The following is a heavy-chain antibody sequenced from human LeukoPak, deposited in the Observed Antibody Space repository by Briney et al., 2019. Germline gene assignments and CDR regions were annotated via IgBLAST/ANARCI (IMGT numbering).Heavy chain of an antibody. D-gene: IGHD3-3*01. V-gene: IGHV4-59*01. Sequence: SQTLSLTCTVSGGSISSYYWSWIRQPPGKGLEWIGYIYYSGSTNYNPSLKSRVTISVDTSKNQFSLKLSSVTAADTAVYYCARGGEEWFPFDPWGQGTLVTVSS. CDR1: GGSISSYY. J-gene: IGHJ5*02. CDR3: ARGGEEWFPFDP. CDR2: IYYSGST.